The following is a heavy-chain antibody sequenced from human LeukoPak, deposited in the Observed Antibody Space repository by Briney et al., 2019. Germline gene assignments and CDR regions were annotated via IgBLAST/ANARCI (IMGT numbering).Heavy chain of an antibody. CDR2: INSDGSST. J-gene: IGHJ4*02. Sequence: GGSLRLSCAASGFTFSSYWMHWVRQAPGKGLVWVSRINSDGSSTSYADSVKGRFAISRDKAKNSLYLQMNSLRAEDTAVYYCARVKDSSGWYHYFDYWGQGTLVTVSS. CDR1: GFTFSSYW. CDR3: ARVKDSSGWYHYFDY. D-gene: IGHD6-19*01. V-gene: IGHV3-74*01.